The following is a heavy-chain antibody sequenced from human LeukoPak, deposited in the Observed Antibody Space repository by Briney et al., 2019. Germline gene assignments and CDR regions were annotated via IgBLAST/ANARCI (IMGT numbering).Heavy chain of an antibody. CDR2: IYTSGST. Sequence: SETLSLTCTVSGGSISSYYWSWIRQPAGKGLEWIGRIYTSGSTSYNPSLKSRVTMSVDTSKNQFSLKLSSVTAADTAVYYCARDEGYCSSTSCPVYYYYGMDVWGQGTTVTVSS. CDR3: ARDEGYCSSTSCPVYYYYGMDV. J-gene: IGHJ6*02. V-gene: IGHV4-4*07. CDR1: GGSISSYY. D-gene: IGHD2-2*01.